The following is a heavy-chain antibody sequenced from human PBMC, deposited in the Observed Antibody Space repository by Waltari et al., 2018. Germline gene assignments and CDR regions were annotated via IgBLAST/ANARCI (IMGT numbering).Heavy chain of an antibody. CDR3: ARDALPLWGSGSYYFDY. Sequence: QVQLVESGGGVVQPGRSLRLSCAASGFTFSSYAMHWVRQAPGKGLEWVAVISYDGRNKYYAASVKGRLTISRDNSKNALYLQMNSLRAEDTAVYYCARDALPLWGSGSYYFDYWGQGTLVTVSS. CDR1: GFTFSSYA. J-gene: IGHJ4*02. V-gene: IGHV3-30*01. CDR2: ISYDGRNK. D-gene: IGHD3-10*01.